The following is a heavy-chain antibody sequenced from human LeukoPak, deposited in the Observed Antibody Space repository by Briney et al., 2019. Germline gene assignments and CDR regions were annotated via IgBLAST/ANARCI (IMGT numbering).Heavy chain of an antibody. CDR2: INPNSGGT. CDR3: ARGGNRRGYDAFDI. CDR1: GYIFTGYY. J-gene: IGHJ3*02. Sequence: ASVKVSCKASGYIFTGYYMHWVRQAPGQGLEWMGRINPNSGGTNYAQKFQGRVTMTRDTSISTAYMELSRLRSDDTAVYYCARGGNRRGYDAFDIWGQGTMVTVSS. V-gene: IGHV1-2*06. D-gene: IGHD4-23*01.